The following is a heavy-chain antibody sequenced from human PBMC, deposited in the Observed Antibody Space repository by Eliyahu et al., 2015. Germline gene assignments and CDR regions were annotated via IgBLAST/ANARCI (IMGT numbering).Heavy chain of an antibody. CDR2: ISSSSSYI. V-gene: IGHV3-21*01. D-gene: IGHD2-2*01. CDR1: GFXFXSYX. CDR3: ARDYGDQYCISTSCSYPMDV. Sequence: VQLVESGGGLVKPGGSLRLSCAASGFXFXSYXMNWVRQAPGKGLEWVSSISSSSSYIYYADSVKGRFTISRDNAKNSLYLQMNSLRAEDTAVYYCARDYGDQYCISTSCSYPMDVWGQGTTVTVSS. J-gene: IGHJ6*02.